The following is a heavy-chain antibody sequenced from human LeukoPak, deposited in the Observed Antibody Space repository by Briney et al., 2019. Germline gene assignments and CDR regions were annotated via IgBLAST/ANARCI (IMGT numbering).Heavy chain of an antibody. CDR3: AKVTRLRYFDWLAPLDY. CDR1: GFTFSSYA. CDR2: ISGSGGST. J-gene: IGHJ4*02. Sequence: GGSLRLSWAASGFTFSSYAMSWVRQAPGKGLEWVSAISGSGGSTYYADSVKGRFTISRDNSKNTLYLQMNSLRAEDTAVYYCAKVTRLRYFDWLAPLDYWGQGTLVTVSS. D-gene: IGHD3-9*01. V-gene: IGHV3-23*01.